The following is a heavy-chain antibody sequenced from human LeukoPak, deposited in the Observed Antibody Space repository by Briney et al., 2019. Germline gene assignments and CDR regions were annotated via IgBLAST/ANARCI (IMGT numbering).Heavy chain of an antibody. Sequence: SETLSLTCTVYTGSIISYYWMWIRQPPAKGLEWVGSLHYSGSTYYNPSLKSRVTILVDTSENQFSLKLGSVTAADTSVYYCARRGTTVAYNCYFDIWGRGTLVTVSS. V-gene: IGHV4-59*01. D-gene: IGHD4-23*01. CDR1: TGSIISYY. J-gene: IGHJ2*01. CDR2: LHYSGST. CDR3: ARRGTTVAYNCYFDI.